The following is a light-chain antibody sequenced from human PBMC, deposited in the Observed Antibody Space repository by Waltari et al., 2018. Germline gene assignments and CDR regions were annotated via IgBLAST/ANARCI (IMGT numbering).Light chain of an antibody. Sequence: QSGLTPPPSVSGAPGQRVTISCTGSSSNIGAGYDVPRYQLLPGTAPKLLIYGNSNRPSGVPDRFSGSKSGTSASLAITGLQAEDEAGYYCQSYDSSLSGSVFGGGTKLTVL. CDR1: SSNIGAGYD. V-gene: IGLV1-40*01. J-gene: IGLJ2*01. CDR2: GNS. CDR3: QSYDSSLSGSV.